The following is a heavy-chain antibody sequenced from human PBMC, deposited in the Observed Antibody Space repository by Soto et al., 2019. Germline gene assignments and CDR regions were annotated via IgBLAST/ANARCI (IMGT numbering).Heavy chain of an antibody. D-gene: IGHD4-4*01. CDR2: IYHSGST. CDR1: SGSISSSNW. Sequence: SETLSLTCAVSSGSISSSNWWSWVRQPPGKGLEWIGEIYHSGSTNYNPYLKSRVTISVDKSKNQFSLKLSSVTAADTAVYYCARDLGVTTGNWFDPWGQGTLVTVSS. V-gene: IGHV4-4*02. CDR3: ARDLGVTTGNWFDP. J-gene: IGHJ5*02.